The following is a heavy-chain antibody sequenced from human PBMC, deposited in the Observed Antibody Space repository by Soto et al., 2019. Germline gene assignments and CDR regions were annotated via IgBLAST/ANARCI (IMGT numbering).Heavy chain of an antibody. D-gene: IGHD1-1*01. CDR2: ITPFKSDT. CDR1: GYTFTLPY. V-gene: IGHV1-45*02. Sequence: GFSVKVSCKASGYTFTLPYLHWVRQAPGQAHESMGSITPFKSDTNYAQKFQERVTITRDRSVSTAYMELSNLRSDDTAMYYCARSPFAGSDAFDIWGQGTMVT. J-gene: IGHJ3*02. CDR3: ARSPFAGSDAFDI.